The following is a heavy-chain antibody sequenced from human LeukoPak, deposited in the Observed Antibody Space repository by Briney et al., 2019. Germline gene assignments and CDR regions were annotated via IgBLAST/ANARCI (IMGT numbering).Heavy chain of an antibody. V-gene: IGHV4-59*08. CDR3: ARVSGRFTWYFDL. CDR2: IYYSGST. Sequence: SETLSLTCTVSGGSISSYYWSWIRQPRGKGLEWIGYIYYSGSTNYNPSLKSRVTISVDTSKNQFSLKLSSVTAADTAVYYCARVSGRFTWYFDLWGRGTLVTVSS. J-gene: IGHJ2*01. CDR1: GGSISSYY.